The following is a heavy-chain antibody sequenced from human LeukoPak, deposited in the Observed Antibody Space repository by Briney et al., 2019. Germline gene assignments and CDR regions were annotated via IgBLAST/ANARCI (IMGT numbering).Heavy chain of an antibody. CDR3: ARDLTVTSTCWFDL. Sequence: GGSLRLSCAVSGFTFSSYSMNWVRQAPGKGLEWVSSITGSSTYIYYADSVKGRFTISRDNAKNSLCLQMNNLGAEDTAVYYCARDLTVTSTCWFDLWGQGTLVTVSS. CDR1: GFTFSSYS. D-gene: IGHD4-11*01. V-gene: IGHV3-21*01. CDR2: ITGSSTYI. J-gene: IGHJ5*02.